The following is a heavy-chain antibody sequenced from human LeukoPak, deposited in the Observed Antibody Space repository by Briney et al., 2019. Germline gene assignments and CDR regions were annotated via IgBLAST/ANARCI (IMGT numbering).Heavy chain of an antibody. Sequence: SETLSLTCAVSGVSFDDYYWSWVRQTPGKGLEWIGEINHSGYTNDSPSLKSRVTLSIDTSRKQFSLNLRSVTVADAGIYCCTRMTAGHDYWGQGTLVTVSS. CDR1: GVSFDDYY. CDR3: TRMTAGHDY. J-gene: IGHJ4*02. V-gene: IGHV4-34*01. D-gene: IGHD2-21*02. CDR2: INHSGYT.